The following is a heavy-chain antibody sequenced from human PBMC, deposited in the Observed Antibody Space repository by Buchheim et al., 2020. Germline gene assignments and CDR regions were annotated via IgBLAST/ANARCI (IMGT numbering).Heavy chain of an antibody. Sequence: QVQLQESGPGLVKPSQTLSLTCTVSDGSITSGSYYWRWIRQPAGKGLELIGRIYTSGSTSYNPSLQSRVTISLDTSKNQFSLKLSSVTAADTAVYYCARDIGQQLIRNWGQGTL. J-gene: IGHJ4*02. CDR3: ARDIGQQLIRN. V-gene: IGHV4-61*02. D-gene: IGHD6-13*01. CDR1: DGSITSGSYY. CDR2: IYTSGST.